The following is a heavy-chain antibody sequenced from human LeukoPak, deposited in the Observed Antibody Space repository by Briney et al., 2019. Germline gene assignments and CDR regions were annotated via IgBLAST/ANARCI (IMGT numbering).Heavy chain of an antibody. J-gene: IGHJ2*01. CDR1: RYSFNGYY. D-gene: IGHD3-9*01. Sequence: ASLKVACKASRYSFNGYYMHWVRQAPGQGMAWMKWINPNSGGTTYVQNFQGRVTMTRDTSISTVYMELRTLRSDDTAVYFCARGLLTGRNWYFDLWGRGTLVTASS. V-gene: IGHV1-2*02. CDR2: INPNSGGT. CDR3: ARGLLTGRNWYFDL.